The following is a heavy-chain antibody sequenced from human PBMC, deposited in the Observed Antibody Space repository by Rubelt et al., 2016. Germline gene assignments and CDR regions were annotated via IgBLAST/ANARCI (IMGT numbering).Heavy chain of an antibody. CDR1: GGSFSGYY. CDR2: INHSGST. Sequence: QVQLQQWGAGLLKPSETLSLTCAVYGGSFSGYYWSWIRQPPGKGLEWIGEINHSGSTNYNPSLKSRVPLSVDTSTNPFSLKLSSVTAADTAVYYCARGIHVLRFLEWCDYWGQGTLVTVSS. V-gene: IGHV4-34*01. D-gene: IGHD3-3*01. CDR3: ARGIHVLRFLEWCDY. J-gene: IGHJ4*02.